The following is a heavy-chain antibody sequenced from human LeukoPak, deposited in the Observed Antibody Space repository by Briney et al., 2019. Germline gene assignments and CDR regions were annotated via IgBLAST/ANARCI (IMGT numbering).Heavy chain of an antibody. Sequence: GGSLRLSCAASGFIFSTYSMNWVRQAPGKGLEWVSFISGSSSHIYYADSVKGRFTISRDNVKLSPYLQMDSLRDEDTTVYYCDIYSTGWYFVYWGQGTLVTVSS. V-gene: IGHV3-48*02. CDR3: DIYSTGWYFVY. D-gene: IGHD6-19*01. J-gene: IGHJ4*02. CDR1: GFIFSTYS. CDR2: ISGSSSHI.